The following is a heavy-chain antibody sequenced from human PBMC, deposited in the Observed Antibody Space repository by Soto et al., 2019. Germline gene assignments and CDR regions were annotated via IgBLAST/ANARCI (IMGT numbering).Heavy chain of an antibody. D-gene: IGHD3-3*01. CDR2: ISAHNGDT. Sequence: ASVKVSCKASGYTFATYGFSWVRQAPGQGLECVGWISAHNGDTHYSRKFQGRVTLTTDTSTNTAYMELRSLTSDDTAVYFCAPEPIYHNHGSGYYPLGHWGQGTLVTVSS. J-gene: IGHJ4*02. CDR1: GYTFATYG. V-gene: IGHV1-18*04. CDR3: APEPIYHNHGSGYYPLGH.